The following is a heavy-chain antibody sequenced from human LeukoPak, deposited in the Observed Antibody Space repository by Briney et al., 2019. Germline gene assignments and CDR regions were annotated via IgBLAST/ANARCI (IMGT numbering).Heavy chain of an antibody. CDR2: INHSGST. J-gene: IGHJ3*02. CDR1: GGSFSGYY. D-gene: IGHD2-2*02. Sequence: SETLSLTCAVYGGSFSGYYWSWIRQPPGKGLEWIGEINHSGSTNYDPSLKSRVTISVDTSKNQFSLKLSSVTAADTAVYYCARGPGDYCSSTSCYTRDAFDIWGQGTMVTVSS. V-gene: IGHV4-34*01. CDR3: ARGPGDYCSSTSCYTRDAFDI.